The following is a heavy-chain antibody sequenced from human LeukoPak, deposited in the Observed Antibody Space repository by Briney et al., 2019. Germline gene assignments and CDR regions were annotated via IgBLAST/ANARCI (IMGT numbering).Heavy chain of an antibody. Sequence: GGSLRLSCAASGFTFSDAWTSWVRQTPEKGLEWVGRIKSKTDAGTTDYAAPVKSRFAISRDDSKNTLSLEMNSLKTEDTAVYYCTTGPKSSGRGFDYWGQGTLVTVSS. CDR2: IKSKTDAGTT. CDR3: TTGPKSSGRGFDY. D-gene: IGHD6-19*01. V-gene: IGHV3-15*01. CDR1: GFTFSDAW. J-gene: IGHJ4*02.